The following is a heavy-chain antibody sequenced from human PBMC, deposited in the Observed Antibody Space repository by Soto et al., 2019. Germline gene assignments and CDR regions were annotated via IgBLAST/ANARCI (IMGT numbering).Heavy chain of an antibody. CDR2: MNPNSANT. V-gene: IGHV1-8*01. Sequence: QVQLVQSGAEVQRPGASVKVSCRASGYAFGAYDISWVRQAPGQGLEWMGWMNPNSANTGYAQKFQGRVSMTRDMSISTAYMELSRLRPEDTAIYYWARMATYGTLNWFDPWGQGALVTVSS. CDR1: GYAFGAYD. J-gene: IGHJ5*02. CDR3: ARMATYGTLNWFDP. D-gene: IGHD1-1*01.